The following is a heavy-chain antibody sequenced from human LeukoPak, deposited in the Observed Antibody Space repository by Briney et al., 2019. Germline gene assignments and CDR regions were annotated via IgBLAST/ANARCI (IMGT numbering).Heavy chain of an antibody. Sequence: GGSLRLSCEVSGFTLSTEAMTWVRRAPGRGLEWVSSISDSSRTTYYADSVQGRLTNSRDNSRNTVYLQMNSRRVEDTAFYYCAKKLGFIPQFDCWSQGTLVAVSS. D-gene: IGHD6-13*01. CDR3: AKKLGFIPQFDC. J-gene: IGHJ4*02. CDR2: ISDSSRTT. CDR1: GFTLSTEA. V-gene: IGHV3-23*01.